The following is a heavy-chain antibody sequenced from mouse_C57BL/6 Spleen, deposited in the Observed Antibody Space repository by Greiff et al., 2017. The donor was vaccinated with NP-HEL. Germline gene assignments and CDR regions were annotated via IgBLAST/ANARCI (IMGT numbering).Heavy chain of an antibody. D-gene: IGHD3-2*02. Sequence: EVHLVESGGGLVQPGESLKLSCESTEYEFPSHDMSWVRKTPEKRLELVAAINSDGGSTYYPDTMERRFIISRDNTKNTLYLQMRSLRSEDTALYYCARSSSGYPFAYWGQGTLVTVSA. CDR1: EYEFPSHD. CDR2: INSDGGST. J-gene: IGHJ3*01. CDR3: ARSSSGYPFAY. V-gene: IGHV5-2*01.